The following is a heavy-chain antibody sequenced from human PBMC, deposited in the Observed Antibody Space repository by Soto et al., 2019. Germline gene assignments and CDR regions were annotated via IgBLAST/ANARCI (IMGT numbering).Heavy chain of an antibody. CDR3: ARGSMYNWNQSPPDS. D-gene: IGHD1-20*01. V-gene: IGHV3-30-3*01. CDR2: ISYDGSNK. CDR1: GFTFKTYT. Sequence: PGGSLRLSCAASGFTFKTYTFHWGRQPPGKGLEWVAVISYDGSNKYYADSVKGRFTVSRDNSKSTLFLQMNSLTPEDTAVYYCARGSMYNWNQSPPDSWGQGTLVTVSS. J-gene: IGHJ4*02.